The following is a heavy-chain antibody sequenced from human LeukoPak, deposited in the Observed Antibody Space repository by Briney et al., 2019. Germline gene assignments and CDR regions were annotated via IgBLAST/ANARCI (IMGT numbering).Heavy chain of an antibody. J-gene: IGHJ4*02. Sequence: GGSLRLSCAASGFTFSAYGMHWVRQAPGKGLDWVAVISYDGTTKYYIDSVKGRFTISRDNSKSTLYLQVRSLRAEDRAVYYCARYCSGVSCYSGYDYWGQGTLVTVSS. D-gene: IGHD2-15*01. V-gene: IGHV3-30-3*01. CDR3: ARYCSGVSCYSGYDY. CDR2: ISYDGTTK. CDR1: GFTFSAYG.